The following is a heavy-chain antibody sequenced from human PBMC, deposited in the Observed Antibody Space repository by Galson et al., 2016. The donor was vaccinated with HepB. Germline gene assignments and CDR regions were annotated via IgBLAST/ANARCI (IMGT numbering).Heavy chain of an antibody. CDR2: INWNSGSI. CDR1: GFIFDDYV. J-gene: IGHJ4*02. V-gene: IGHV3-9*01. CDR3: AKDRDRSIVVVAAAFDY. Sequence: SLRLSCAASGFIFDDYVMHWVRQALGEGLEWVSGINWNSGSIGYADSVKGRFTISRDNAKNSLYLEMNSLRPEDTAIYYCAKDRDRSIVVVAAAFDYWGQGSLVTVSS. D-gene: IGHD2-15*01.